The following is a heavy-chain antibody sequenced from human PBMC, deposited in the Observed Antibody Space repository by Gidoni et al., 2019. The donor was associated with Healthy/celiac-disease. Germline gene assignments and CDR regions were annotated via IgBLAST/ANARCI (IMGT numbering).Heavy chain of an antibody. CDR2: INPSGGST. V-gene: IGHV1-46*01. D-gene: IGHD7-27*01. CDR1: GYTFTSYY. Sequence: HVQLVQSGAEVKKPGASVKVSCKASGYTFTSYYMHWVRQAPGQGLEWMGIINPSGGSTSYAQKLQGRVTMTRDTSTSTVYMELSSLRSEDTAVYYCARTWGDAYFDYWGQGTLVTVSS. CDR3: ARTWGDAYFDY. J-gene: IGHJ4*02.